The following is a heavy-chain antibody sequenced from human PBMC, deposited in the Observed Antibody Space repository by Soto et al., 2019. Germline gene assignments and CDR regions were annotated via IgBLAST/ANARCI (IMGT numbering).Heavy chain of an antibody. Sequence: GGSLRLSCAASGFTFSSYWMHWVRQAPGKGLVWVSRINSDGSSTSYADSVKGRFTISRDNAKNTLYLQMNSLRAEDTAVYYCATAFYGAHLWGAFDIWGQGTMVT. J-gene: IGHJ3*02. V-gene: IGHV3-74*01. D-gene: IGHD4-17*01. CDR3: ATAFYGAHLWGAFDI. CDR1: GFTFSSYW. CDR2: INSDGSST.